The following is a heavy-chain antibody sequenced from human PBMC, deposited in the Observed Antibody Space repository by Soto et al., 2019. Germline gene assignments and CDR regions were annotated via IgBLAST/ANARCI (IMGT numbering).Heavy chain of an antibody. D-gene: IGHD3-10*01. CDR3: AKEVMVRGDTYYFDY. Sequence: GESLKISCKGSGYSFTSYCIGWVRQMPGKGLEWMGIIYPGDSGTRYSPSFQGQVTISADKSISTAYLQWSSLRAEDTAVYYCAKEVMVRGDTYYFDYWGQGTLVTVSS. V-gene: IGHV5-51*01. CDR1: GYSFTSYC. CDR2: IYPGDSGT. J-gene: IGHJ4*02.